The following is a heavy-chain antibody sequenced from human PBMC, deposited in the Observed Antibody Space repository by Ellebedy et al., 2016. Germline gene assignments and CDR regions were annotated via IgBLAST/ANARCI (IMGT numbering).Heavy chain of an antibody. Sequence: ASVKVSXXASGYAFDSHYLYWVRQAPGQRLEWMGIINPSDGRTSYPEKFQGRVTMTRDTSTSTVYTDLRSLRSEDTAMYYCTRDAGTSSTAGDAFDIWGQGTMVTVSS. CDR2: INPSDGRT. CDR3: TRDAGTSSTAGDAFDI. D-gene: IGHD6-6*01. V-gene: IGHV1-46*02. J-gene: IGHJ3*02. CDR1: GYAFDSHY.